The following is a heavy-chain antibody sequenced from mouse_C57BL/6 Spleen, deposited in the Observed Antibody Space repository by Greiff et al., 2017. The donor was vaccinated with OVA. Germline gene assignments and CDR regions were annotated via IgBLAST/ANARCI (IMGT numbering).Heavy chain of an antibody. CDR1: GYTFTSYW. V-gene: IGHV1-50*01. D-gene: IGHD2-5*01. Sequence: QVQLQQPGAELVKPGASVKLSCKASGYTFTSYWMQWVKQRPGQGLEWIGEIDPSDSYTNYNQKFKGKATLTVDTSSSTAYMQLSSLTSEDSAVYYCARGGYSNYGYFEVWGTGTTVTVSS. CDR2: IDPSDSYT. CDR3: ARGGYSNYGYFEV. J-gene: IGHJ1*03.